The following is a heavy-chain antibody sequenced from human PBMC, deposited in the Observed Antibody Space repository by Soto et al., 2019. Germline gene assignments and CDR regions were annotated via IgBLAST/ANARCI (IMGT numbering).Heavy chain of an antibody. V-gene: IGHV1-8*01. D-gene: IGHD1-1*01. CDR3: GRVGGAWNDDYFDY. Sequence: QVQLVQSGAEVKKPGASVKVSCKASGYTFSDHDINWVRQASGQGPEWLGWMNPNSGDTGYAQNLQGRVTMTRDASKRAAYMELSSLRAEDTAVYYFGRVGGAWNDDYFDYWGQGTRVTVSS. J-gene: IGHJ4*02. CDR2: MNPNSGDT. CDR1: GYTFSDHD.